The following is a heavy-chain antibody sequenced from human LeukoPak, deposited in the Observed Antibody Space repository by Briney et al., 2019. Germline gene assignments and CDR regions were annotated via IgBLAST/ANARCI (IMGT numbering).Heavy chain of an antibody. CDR3: AKSGGPRTGYYGNYFDS. D-gene: IGHD3/OR15-3a*01. CDR2: IYYSGST. CDR1: GGSISSGGYY. J-gene: IGHJ4*02. V-gene: IGHV4-31*03. Sequence: SETLSLTCTVSGGSISSGGYYWSWIRQHPGKGLEWIGYIYYSGSTYYNPSLKSRVTISVDTSKNQFSLKLSSVTAADTAVYYCAKSGGPRTGYYGNYFDSWGQGTLVTVSS.